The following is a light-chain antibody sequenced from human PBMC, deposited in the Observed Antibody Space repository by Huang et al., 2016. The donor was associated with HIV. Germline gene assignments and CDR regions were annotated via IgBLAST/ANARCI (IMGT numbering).Light chain of an antibody. CDR3: QQYDKRPPLLT. Sequence: EIVMTQSPATLSVSPGERVILSFRASESVGSSLAWYQQKPGQAPRLLIYGASTRASGVPPRFSGSGSGTEFTLSISGLQSADFAVYYCQQYDKRPPLLTFGGGTKVEIK. CDR2: GAS. V-gene: IGKV3-15*01. J-gene: IGKJ4*01. CDR1: ESVGSS.